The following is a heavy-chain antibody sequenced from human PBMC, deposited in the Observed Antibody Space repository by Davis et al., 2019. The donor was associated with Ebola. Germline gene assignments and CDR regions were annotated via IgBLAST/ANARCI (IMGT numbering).Heavy chain of an antibody. Sequence: SETLSLTCAVYGVSFSGYYWSWIRQHPGKGLEWIGEINHSGSTNYNPSLKSRVTISVDTSKNQFSLKLTSVTAADTATFYCARTTRGSGWFLDYWGQGTLVTVSS. CDR2: INHSGST. J-gene: IGHJ4*02. CDR3: ARTTRGSGWFLDY. D-gene: IGHD6-19*01. V-gene: IGHV4-34*01. CDR1: GVSFSGYY.